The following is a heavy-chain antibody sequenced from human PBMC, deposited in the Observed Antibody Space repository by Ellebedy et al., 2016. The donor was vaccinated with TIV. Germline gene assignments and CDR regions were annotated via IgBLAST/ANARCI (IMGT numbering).Heavy chain of an antibody. CDR3: TRARCSNWDCYIPGH. CDR1: EFTFTIYS. V-gene: IGHV3-21*04. D-gene: IGHD2-21*02. J-gene: IGHJ4*02. CDR2: ISSSSNYI. Sequence: LSLTCAASEFTFTIYSMNWVRQAPGKGLEWVSFISSSSNYIYYTDSVKGRFTISRDNAKNSLYLQMNSLRAEDTAVYYCTRARCSNWDCYIPGHWGQGTLVTVSS.